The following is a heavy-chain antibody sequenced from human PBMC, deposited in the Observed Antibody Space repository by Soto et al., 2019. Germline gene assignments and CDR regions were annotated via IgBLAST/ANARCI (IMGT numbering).Heavy chain of an antibody. J-gene: IGHJ5*02. Sequence: GGSLRLSCAASGFTFSSYEMNWVRQAPGKGLEWVSYISSSGSTIYYADSVKGRFTIPRDNAKNSLYLQMNSLRAEDTAVYYCASNTKLQPGWFDPWGQGTLVTVSS. V-gene: IGHV3-48*03. D-gene: IGHD2-21*01. CDR1: GFTFSSYE. CDR3: ASNTKLQPGWFDP. CDR2: ISSSGSTI.